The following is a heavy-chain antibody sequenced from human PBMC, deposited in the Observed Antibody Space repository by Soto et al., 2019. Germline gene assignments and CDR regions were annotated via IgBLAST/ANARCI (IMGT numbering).Heavy chain of an antibody. CDR3: ARRKYSGYDSIAAYYFDY. J-gene: IGHJ4*02. Sequence: SVKVSCKASGGTFSSYAISWVRQAPGQGLEWKGGIIPIFGTANYAQNFQGRVTITADESTSTAYMELSSLRFEDTAVFYCARRKYSGYDSIAAYYFDYWGQGTLVTVSS. CDR2: IIPIFGTA. CDR1: GGTFSSYA. D-gene: IGHD5-12*01. V-gene: IGHV1-69*13.